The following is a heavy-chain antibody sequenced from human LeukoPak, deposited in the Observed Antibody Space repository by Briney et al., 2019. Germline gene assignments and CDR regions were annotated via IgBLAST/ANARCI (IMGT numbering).Heavy chain of an antibody. D-gene: IGHD3-9*01. J-gene: IGHJ3*02. Sequence: SETLSLTCTVSGYSISSGYYWGWIRQPPGKGLEWIGSIYHSGRTYYNPSRKSRVTMSVDTSKNQFSLKLSSVTAADTAVYYCVRTTLRNFDWSPDAFDIWGQGTMVTVSS. CDR3: VRTTLRNFDWSPDAFDI. CDR1: GYSISSGYY. V-gene: IGHV4-38-2*02. CDR2: IYHSGRT.